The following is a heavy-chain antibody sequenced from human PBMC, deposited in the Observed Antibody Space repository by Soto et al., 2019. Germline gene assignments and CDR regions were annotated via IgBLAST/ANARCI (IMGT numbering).Heavy chain of an antibody. Sequence: SETLSLTCTVSGGSISSYYWSWIRQPPGKGLEWIGYIYYSGSTNYNPSLKSRVTISVDTSKNQFSLKLSSVTAADTAVYYCAKDRQPDGRWPFDHWGQGTLVTVSS. J-gene: IGHJ4*02. V-gene: IGHV4-59*01. CDR3: AKDRQPDGRWPFDH. CDR2: IYYSGST. D-gene: IGHD2-8*01. CDR1: GGSISSYY.